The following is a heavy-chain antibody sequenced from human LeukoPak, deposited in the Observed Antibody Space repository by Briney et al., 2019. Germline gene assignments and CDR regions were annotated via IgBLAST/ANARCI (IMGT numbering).Heavy chain of an antibody. J-gene: IGHJ1*01. CDR3: AKDVNYYDSSGCSIFQH. CDR2: IYSGGST. Sequence: RPGGSLRLSCAASGFTVSSNYMSSVRQAPGKGLEWVSVIYSGGSTYYADSVKGRFTISRDNSKNTLYLQMNSLRAEDTAVYYCAKDVNYYDSSGCSIFQHWGQGTLVTVSS. V-gene: IGHV3-53*01. D-gene: IGHD3-22*01. CDR1: GFTVSSNY.